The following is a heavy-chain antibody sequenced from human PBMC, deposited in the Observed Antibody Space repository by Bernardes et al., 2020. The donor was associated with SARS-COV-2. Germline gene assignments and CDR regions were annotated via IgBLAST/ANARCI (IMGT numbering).Heavy chain of an antibody. CDR1: GGSISSYY. J-gene: IGHJ6*03. CDR3: ARTIIPSYYYMDV. V-gene: IGHV4-59*01. CDR2: IYYSGSA. D-gene: IGHD5-12*01. Sequence: SETLSLTCTVSGGSISSYYWSWIRQPPGKGLEWIGDIYYSGSANYDPSPKSRVTISVDTSKNQFSLKLNSVTAADTAVYYCARTIIPSYYYMDVWGKGTTFTVSS.